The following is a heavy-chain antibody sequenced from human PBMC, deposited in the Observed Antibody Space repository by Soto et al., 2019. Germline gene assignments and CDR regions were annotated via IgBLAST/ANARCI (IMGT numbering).Heavy chain of an antibody. V-gene: IGHV1-18*01. Sequence: ASVKVSCKASGYTFTSYGISWVRQAPGQGLEWMGWISAYNGNTNYAQKLQGRVTMTTDTSTSTAYMELRSLRSDDTAVYYCAITENWNDVGFRWFDPWGQGTLVTVSS. CDR3: AITENWNDVGFRWFDP. D-gene: IGHD1-1*01. CDR2: ISAYNGNT. J-gene: IGHJ5*02. CDR1: GYTFTSYG.